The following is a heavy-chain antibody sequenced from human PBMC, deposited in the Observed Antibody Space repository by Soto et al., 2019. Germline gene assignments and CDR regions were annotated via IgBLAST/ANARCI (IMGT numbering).Heavy chain of an antibody. CDR1: GYTFTSYG. J-gene: IGHJ6*02. CDR3: ARDLPGDDYSDDYYGMDV. D-gene: IGHD4-17*01. V-gene: IGHV1-18*01. CDR2: ISAYNGNT. Sequence: QVQLVQSGAEVKKPGASVKVSCKASGYTFTSYGISWVRQAPGQGLEWMGWISAYNGNTNYAQKLHGRVTTTTDTSTSTAYMELRSLRSDDTAVYYCARDLPGDDYSDDYYGMDVWGQGTTVTVSS.